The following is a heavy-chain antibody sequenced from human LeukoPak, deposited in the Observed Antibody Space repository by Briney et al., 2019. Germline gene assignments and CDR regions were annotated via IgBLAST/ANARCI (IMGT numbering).Heavy chain of an antibody. CDR3: ASDRLYCSGGSCPLVFDAFDI. D-gene: IGHD2-15*01. Sequence: GGSLRLSCAASGFTFSSYEMNWVRQAPGKGLEWVSYIRSSSSTIYYADSVKGRFTISRDNAENSLYLQMNSLRAEDTAVYYCASDRLYCSGGSCPLVFDAFDIWGQGTMVTVSS. CDR1: GFTFSSYE. V-gene: IGHV3-48*03. CDR2: IRSSSSTI. J-gene: IGHJ3*02.